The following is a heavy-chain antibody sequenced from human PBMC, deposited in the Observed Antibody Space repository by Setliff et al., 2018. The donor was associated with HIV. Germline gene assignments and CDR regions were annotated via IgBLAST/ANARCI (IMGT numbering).Heavy chain of an antibody. CDR1: RGTFSSFA. Sequence: SVKVSCKTSRGTFSSFALSWVRQAPGQGLEWMGGIIPVFSTAKYAQKFQGRLTITADESTGTAYMDLSGLRSEDTAVYYCARDGLLETGIRFDYWGQGSLVTVSS. D-gene: IGHD1-1*01. J-gene: IGHJ4*02. CDR2: IIPVFSTA. V-gene: IGHV1-69*13. CDR3: ARDGLLETGIRFDY.